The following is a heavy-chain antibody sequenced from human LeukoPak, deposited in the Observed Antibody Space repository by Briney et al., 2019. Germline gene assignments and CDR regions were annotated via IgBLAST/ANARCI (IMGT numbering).Heavy chain of an antibody. CDR1: GFTFSSYS. CDR2: ISSSSYI. D-gene: IGHD3-3*01. CDR3: AAAADGSYDFWSGYPRRHLDAFDT. Sequence: GGSLRLSCAASGFTFSSYSMKWVRQAPGKGLEWVSSISSSSYINYADSVKGRFTISRDNAKNSLYLQMNSLRAEDTAVYYCAAAADGSYDFWSGYPRRHLDAFDTWGQGTMVTVSS. J-gene: IGHJ3*02. V-gene: IGHV3-21*01.